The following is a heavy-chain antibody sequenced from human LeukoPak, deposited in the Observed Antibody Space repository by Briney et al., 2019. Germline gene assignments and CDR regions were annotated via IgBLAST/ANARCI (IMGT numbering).Heavy chain of an antibody. CDR3: ARVSRGITMVRGFQESLDP. CDR1: GGSFSGYY. CDR2: IYYSGST. D-gene: IGHD3-10*01. Sequence: SETLSLTCVVYGGSFSGYYWSWIRQPPGKGLEWIGYIYYSGSTNYNPSLKSRVTISVDTSKNQFSLKLSSVTAADTAVYYCARVSRGITMVRGFQESLDPWGQGTLVTVSS. V-gene: IGHV4-59*01. J-gene: IGHJ5*02.